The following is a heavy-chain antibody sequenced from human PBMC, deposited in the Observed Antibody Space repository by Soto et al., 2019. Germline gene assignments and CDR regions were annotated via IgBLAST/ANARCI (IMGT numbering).Heavy chain of an antibody. CDR2: ITDTGSRT. CDR1: GVIFSSYS. Sequence: PGGSLRLSCADSGVIFSSYSMNWVRRAPGKGLEWVSYITDTGSRTDYADSVKGRFTISRDNAKKSLYLQMNSLRAEDTAVYYCATDRSWAFGHWGQGALVTVSS. D-gene: IGHD1-26*01. CDR3: ATDRSWAFGH. V-gene: IGHV3-48*01. J-gene: IGHJ4*02.